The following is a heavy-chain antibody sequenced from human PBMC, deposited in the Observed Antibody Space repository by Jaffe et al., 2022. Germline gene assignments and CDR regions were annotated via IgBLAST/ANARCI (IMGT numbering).Heavy chain of an antibody. CDR1: GYTFTSYA. V-gene: IGHV1-3*01. CDR2: INAGNGNT. CDR3: ARDAVVVVAATRWYYYYYYMDV. D-gene: IGHD2-15*01. Sequence: QVQLVQSGAEVKKPGASVKVSCKASGYTFTSYAMHWVRQAPGQRLEWMGWINAGNGNTKYSQKFQGRVTITRDTSASTAYMELSSLRSEDTAVYYCARDAVVVVAATRWYYYYYYMDVWGKGTTVTVSS. J-gene: IGHJ6*03.